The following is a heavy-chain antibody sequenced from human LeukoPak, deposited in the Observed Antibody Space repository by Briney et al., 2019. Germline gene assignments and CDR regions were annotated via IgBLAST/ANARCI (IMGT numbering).Heavy chain of an antibody. CDR3: ARDSVAGHLGC. J-gene: IGHJ4*02. V-gene: IGHV4-59*01. CDR1: GGSISSYY. CDR2: IYYSGST. D-gene: IGHD6-19*01. Sequence: SETLSLTCTVSGGSISSYYWSWIREPPGKGLEWIGYIYYSGSTNYNPSLKGRVTISVDTSKNQFSLKLSSVTAADTAVYYCARDSVAGHLGCWGQGTLVTVSS.